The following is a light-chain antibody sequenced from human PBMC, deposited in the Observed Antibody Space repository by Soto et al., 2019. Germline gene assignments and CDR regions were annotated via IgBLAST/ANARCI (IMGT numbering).Light chain of an antibody. V-gene: IGKV1-33*01. Sequence: DIQMTQSPSSLSASVGDRVTITCQASQDISDYLNWYQQKPWKAPKLLIYDAINLERGVPSRFSGSGSGTDCTVTISSLQPEDIATYYCQRYDNVPLTFGGGTRVEIK. CDR1: QDISDY. CDR2: DAI. J-gene: IGKJ4*01. CDR3: QRYDNVPLT.